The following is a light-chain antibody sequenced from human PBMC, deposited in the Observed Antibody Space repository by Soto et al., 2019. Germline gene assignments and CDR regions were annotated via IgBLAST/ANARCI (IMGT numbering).Light chain of an antibody. V-gene: IGKV1-5*01. Sequence: DIQMTQSPSTLSASVGDRVTITCRASQSISSWLAWYQQKPGKAPKLLIYDASSLESGVPSRFSGSGSGTEFTLTISSLQPDDFATHYCQQYNSYWTFGQGTKVDI. CDR2: DAS. J-gene: IGKJ1*01. CDR3: QQYNSYWT. CDR1: QSISSW.